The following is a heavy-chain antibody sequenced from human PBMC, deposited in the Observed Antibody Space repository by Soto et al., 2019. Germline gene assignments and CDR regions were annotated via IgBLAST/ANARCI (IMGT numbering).Heavy chain of an antibody. CDR1: GFTFSSYA. J-gene: IGHJ3*02. V-gene: IGHV3-23*01. Sequence: GGSLRLSCAASGFTFSSYAMSWVRQAPGKGLEWVSAISGSGGSTYYADSVKGRFTISRDNSKNTLYLQMNSLRAEDTAVYYCASQMYDFWSGSDFDIWGQGTMVTVSS. CDR2: ISGSGGST. D-gene: IGHD3-3*01. CDR3: ASQMYDFWSGSDFDI.